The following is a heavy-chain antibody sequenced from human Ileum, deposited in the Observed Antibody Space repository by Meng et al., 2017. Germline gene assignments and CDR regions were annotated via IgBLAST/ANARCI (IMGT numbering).Heavy chain of an antibody. Sequence: QESGPGLVEPSGTLSLPCTVSGDSISSSFYWSWVRQSPGKGLEWIGQIYLPVSPNYNPSLESRVTISEDKSMNQFSLMLTSVTAADTAIFYCVRHGGKYFDYWGQGILVTVSS. CDR3: VRHGGKYFDY. CDR1: GDSISSSFY. CDR2: IYLPVSP. J-gene: IGHJ4*02. V-gene: IGHV4-4*02. D-gene: IGHD2-15*01.